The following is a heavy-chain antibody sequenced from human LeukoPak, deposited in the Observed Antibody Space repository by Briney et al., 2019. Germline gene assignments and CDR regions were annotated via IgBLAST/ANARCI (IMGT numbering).Heavy chain of an antibody. CDR2: ISYDGSNK. CDR1: GFTFSSYA. V-gene: IGHV3-30-3*01. Sequence: GGSLRLSCAASGFTFSSYAMHWVRQAPGKGLEWVAVISYDGSNKYYADSVKGRFTISRDNAKNSLYLQMNSLRAEDTAVYYCARERVAAAGRYYYYGMDVWGQGTTVTVSS. CDR3: ARERVAAAGRYYYYGMDV. J-gene: IGHJ6*02. D-gene: IGHD6-13*01.